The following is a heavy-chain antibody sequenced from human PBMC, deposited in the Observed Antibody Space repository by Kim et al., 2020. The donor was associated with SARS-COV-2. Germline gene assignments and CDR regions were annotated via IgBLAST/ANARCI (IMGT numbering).Heavy chain of an antibody. Sequence: GGSLRLSCAASGFTFSDYYMSWIRQAPGKGLEWVSYISSSGSTIYYADSVKGRFTISRDNAKNSLYLQMNSLRAEDTAVYYCARERVRGVTKAFYYYRMGVWGQGTTVNGSS. D-gene: IGHD3-10*01. CDR3: ARERVRGVTKAFYYYRMGV. V-gene: IGHV3-11*04. J-gene: IGHJ6*02. CDR1: GFTFSDYY. CDR2: ISSSGSTI.